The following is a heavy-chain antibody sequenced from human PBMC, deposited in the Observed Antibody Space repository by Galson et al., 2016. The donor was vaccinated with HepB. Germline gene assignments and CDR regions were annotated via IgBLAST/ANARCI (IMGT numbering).Heavy chain of an antibody. CDR3: ARVARGNFRKESVHFDY. V-gene: IGHV3-7*01. CDR2: IKEDGSEK. CDR1: GFTFSRFY. Sequence: SLRLSCAASGFTFSRFYMNWVRQAPGKGLEWVASIKEDGSEKYYADSVKGRFTISRDNANKTLYLEMSSLRAEDTAVYYCARVARGNFRKESVHFDYWGQGILVTVSS. J-gene: IGHJ4*02. D-gene: IGHD1-26*01.